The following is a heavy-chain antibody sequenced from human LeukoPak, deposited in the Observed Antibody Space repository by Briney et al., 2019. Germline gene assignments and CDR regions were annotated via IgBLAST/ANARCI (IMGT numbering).Heavy chain of an antibody. J-gene: IGHJ4*02. D-gene: IGHD3-3*01. CDR1: GYTFTGYY. CDR3: ARDVTNIRDYFDY. CDR2: ISAYNGNT. V-gene: IGHV1-18*04. Sequence: GASVKVSCKASGYTFTGYYMHWVRQAPGQGLEWMGWISAYNGNTNYAQKLQGRVTMTTDTSTSTAYMELRSLRSDDTAVYYCARDVTNIRDYFDYWGQGTLVTVSS.